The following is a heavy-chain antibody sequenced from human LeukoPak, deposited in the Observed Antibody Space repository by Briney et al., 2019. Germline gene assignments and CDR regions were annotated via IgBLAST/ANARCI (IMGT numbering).Heavy chain of an antibody. CDR2: IKEDGTDK. CDR3: ARLKTYYYDSSGYYYPSFLDY. Sequence: GGSLRLSCAASGFTFSNSWMTWLRQAPGKGLEWVAHIKEDGTDKYYVDSVTGRFTISRDNTINSLYLQMSSLRAEDTAVYYCARLKTYYYDSSGYYYPSFLDYWGQGTLVTVSS. CDR1: GFTFSNSW. J-gene: IGHJ4*02. V-gene: IGHV3-7*05. D-gene: IGHD3-22*01.